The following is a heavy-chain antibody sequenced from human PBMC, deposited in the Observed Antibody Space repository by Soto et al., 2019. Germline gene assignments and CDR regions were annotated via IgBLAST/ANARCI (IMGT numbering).Heavy chain of an antibody. CDR2: ITSDGRT. D-gene: IGHD4-17*01. J-gene: IGHJ4*02. CDR1: GFTFSSYA. Sequence: VGSLRLSCAASGFTFSSYAMSWVRQAPGKGLEWVSIITSDGRTYYADSVKGRFTISRDNSKNTVYLQMNSLRAEDTTVYYCAKDYSTVTTDPLSVVLFDYWGQGAQVTVSS. CDR3: AKDYSTVTTDPLSVVLFDY. V-gene: IGHV3-23*01.